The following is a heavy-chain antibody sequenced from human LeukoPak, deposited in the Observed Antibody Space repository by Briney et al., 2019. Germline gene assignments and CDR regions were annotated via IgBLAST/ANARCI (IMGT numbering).Heavy chain of an antibody. Sequence: SETLSLTCTVSGGSISSGDYYWSWIRQPPGKGLEWIGYIYYSGSTYYNPSLKSRVTISVDTSKNQFSLKLSSVTAADTAVYYGASSIAAAGMKYRWGQGTLVTVSS. CDR1: GGSISSGDYY. CDR2: IYYSGST. V-gene: IGHV4-30-4*01. J-gene: IGHJ4*02. CDR3: ASSIAAAGMKYR. D-gene: IGHD6-13*01.